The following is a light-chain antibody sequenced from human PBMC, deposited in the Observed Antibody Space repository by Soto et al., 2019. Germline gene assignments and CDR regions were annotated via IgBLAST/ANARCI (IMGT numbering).Light chain of an antibody. CDR3: QHYDTFSWK. V-gene: IGKV1-5*01. CDR2: GAS. CDR1: EDIDTS. J-gene: IGKJ1*01. Sequence: DIQMTQSPSTLSVSLGDRITITCRASEDIDTSLAWFQQRPGKAPKVLIAGASGLMNGVPSTFSGSGSGTEFALTISSVQPDDFATYFCQHYDTFSWKFGQGTRWISN.